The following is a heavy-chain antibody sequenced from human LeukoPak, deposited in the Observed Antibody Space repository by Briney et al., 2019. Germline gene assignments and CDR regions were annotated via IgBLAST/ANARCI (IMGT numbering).Heavy chain of an antibody. V-gene: IGHV1-2*02. D-gene: IGHD3-3*02. CDR1: GYTFTDYH. Sequence: ASVKVSCKTSGYTFTDYHMHWVRQAPGQGLEWMGWINPNSGDTNYAQKFQGRVTMTRDTSITTAYMELSRLKSDDTAVYYCASISHVWSGYYTAHFDYWGQGTLVTVSS. J-gene: IGHJ4*02. CDR2: INPNSGDT. CDR3: ASISHVWSGYYTAHFDY.